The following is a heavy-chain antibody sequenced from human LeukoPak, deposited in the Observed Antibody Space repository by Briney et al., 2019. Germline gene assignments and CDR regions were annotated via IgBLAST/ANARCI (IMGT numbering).Heavy chain of an antibody. J-gene: IGHJ4*02. D-gene: IGHD6-19*01. CDR1: GFIFTTYG. Sequence: PGGSLRLSCAASGFIFTTYGMHWVRQTPGKGLQWVALISYDGRNKYYADSVKGRFTISRDNSKNTVFLQMNSLRTEDTAVYYCAKDLYGSDCYRNLDFWGQGTLVSVSS. CDR3: AKDLYGSDCYRNLDF. CDR2: ISYDGRNK. V-gene: IGHV3-30*18.